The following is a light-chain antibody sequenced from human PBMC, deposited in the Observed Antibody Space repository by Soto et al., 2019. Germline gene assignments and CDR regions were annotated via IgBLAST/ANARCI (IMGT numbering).Light chain of an antibody. CDR3: QQRPNWPLT. V-gene: IGKV3-11*01. Sequence: EIVLTQSPATLSLSPGERATLSCRASQSISSHLAWYQQKPGQAPRLLIYDASNRATGIPVRFSGSGSGTDFTPTINSLEPEDFAVYYCQQRPNWPLTFGGGTKVENK. J-gene: IGKJ4*01. CDR2: DAS. CDR1: QSISSH.